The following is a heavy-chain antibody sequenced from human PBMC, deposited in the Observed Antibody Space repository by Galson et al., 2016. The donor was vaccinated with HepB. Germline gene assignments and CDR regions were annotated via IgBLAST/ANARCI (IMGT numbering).Heavy chain of an antibody. J-gene: IGHJ6*03. CDR1: GFTFNNYA. V-gene: IGHV3-23*01. CDR3: ARVIYYYYYMDV. CDR2: ITGGGATT. Sequence: SLRLSCAASGFTFNNYAMIWVRQAPGKGLEWVSVITGGGATTHYADSVKGRFTISRDNSKNMVYLQMNSLRGDDTALYYCARVIYYYYYMDVWGKGTTVTVSS.